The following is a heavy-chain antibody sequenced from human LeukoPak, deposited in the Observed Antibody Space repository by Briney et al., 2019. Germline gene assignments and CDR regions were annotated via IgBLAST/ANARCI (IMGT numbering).Heavy chain of an antibody. CDR2: ISGSGGST. V-gene: IGHV3-23*01. Sequence: GGSLRLSCAASGFTFTSYAMSWVRQAPGKGLEWVSAISGSGGSTYYADSVKGRFTISRDNFRNTLYLQMNSLRAEDTAVYYCAKDNDWHFVSHFDHWGQGTLVTVSS. CDR3: AKDNDWHFVSHFDH. J-gene: IGHJ4*02. D-gene: IGHD3-9*01. CDR1: GFTFTSYA.